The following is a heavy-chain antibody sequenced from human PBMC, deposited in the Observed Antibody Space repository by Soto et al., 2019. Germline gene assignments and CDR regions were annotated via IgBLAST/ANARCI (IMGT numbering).Heavy chain of an antibody. Sequence: QITLKESGPTLVKPTQTLTLTCTFSGFSLSTSGVGVGWIRQPPGKALEWLAFIHWDDDKRYSPSLKSRLTITKDTSKNQVVLTMTNVDPVDTATYYCAHKGGEYYYATSGYSYFDYWGQGTLVTVSS. CDR1: GFSLSTSGVG. V-gene: IGHV2-5*02. CDR2: IHWDDDK. CDR3: AHKGGEYYYATSGYSYFDY. J-gene: IGHJ4*02. D-gene: IGHD3-22*01.